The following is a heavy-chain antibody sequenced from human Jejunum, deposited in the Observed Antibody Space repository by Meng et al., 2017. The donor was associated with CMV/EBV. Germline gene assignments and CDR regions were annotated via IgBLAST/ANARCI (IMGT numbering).Heavy chain of an antibody. Sequence: GFTLENYVMHWVRQAPGKGLEWVSGISWNSDNIGYADSVKGRFTISRDNTKNSLYLQMDSLKTEDTAFYYCAKEASLSGISQSFDHWGQGTLVTVSS. CDR3: AKEASLSGISQSFDH. CDR1: GFTLENYV. CDR2: ISWNSDNI. D-gene: IGHD6-19*01. V-gene: IGHV3-9*01. J-gene: IGHJ4*02.